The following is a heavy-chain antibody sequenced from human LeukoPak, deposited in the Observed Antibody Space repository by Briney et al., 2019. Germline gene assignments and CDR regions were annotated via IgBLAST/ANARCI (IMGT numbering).Heavy chain of an antibody. CDR1: GGSFSGYY. J-gene: IGHJ4*02. Sequence: PSETLSLTCAVYGGSFSGYYWSWIRQPPGKGLEWIWEINHSGSTNYNPSLKSRVTISVDTSKNQFSLKLSSVTAADTAVYYCASSYSSGWYRPFDYWGQGTLVTVSS. CDR3: ASSYSSGWYRPFDY. V-gene: IGHV4-34*01. D-gene: IGHD6-19*01. CDR2: INHSGST.